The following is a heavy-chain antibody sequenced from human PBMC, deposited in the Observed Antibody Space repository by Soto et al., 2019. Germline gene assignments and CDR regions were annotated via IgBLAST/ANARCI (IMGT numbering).Heavy chain of an antibody. CDR2: IYYSGST. J-gene: IGHJ4*02. CDR1: GGSISSYY. V-gene: IGHV4-59*01. Sequence: SETLSLTCTVSGGSISSYYWSWIRQPPGKGLEWIGYIYYSGSTNYNPSLKSRVTISVDTSKNRFSLKLSSVTAADTAVYYCARVGDYGDYDAFDYWGQGTLVTVSS. D-gene: IGHD4-17*01. CDR3: ARVGDYGDYDAFDY.